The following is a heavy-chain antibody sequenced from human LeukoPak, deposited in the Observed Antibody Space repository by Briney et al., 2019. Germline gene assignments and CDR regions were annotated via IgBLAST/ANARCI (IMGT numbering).Heavy chain of an antibody. J-gene: IGHJ6*03. CDR1: GFTFSSYG. V-gene: IGHV3-30*02. D-gene: IGHD1-26*01. CDR3: ARAGSGSYHYYYYYYMDV. Sequence: PGGSLRLSCAASGFTFSSYGMHWVRQAPGKGLEWVAFIRYDGSNKYYADSVKGRFTISRDNSKNTLYLQMNSLRAEDTAVYYCARAGSGSYHYYYYYYMDVWGKGTTVTVSS. CDR2: IRYDGSNK.